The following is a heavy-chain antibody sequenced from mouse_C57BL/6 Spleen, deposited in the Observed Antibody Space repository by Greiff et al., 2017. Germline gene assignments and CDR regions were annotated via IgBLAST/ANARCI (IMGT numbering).Heavy chain of an antibody. V-gene: IGHV1-69*01. Sequence: QVQLKQPGAELVMPGASVKLSCKASGYTFTSYWMHWVKQRPGQGLEWIGEIDPSDSYTNYNQKFKGKSTLTVDKSSSTAYMQLSILTSEDSAVYYCARRVWDLYYFDYWGQGTTLTVSS. D-gene: IGHD4-1*01. J-gene: IGHJ2*01. CDR2: IDPSDSYT. CDR3: ARRVWDLYYFDY. CDR1: GYTFTSYW.